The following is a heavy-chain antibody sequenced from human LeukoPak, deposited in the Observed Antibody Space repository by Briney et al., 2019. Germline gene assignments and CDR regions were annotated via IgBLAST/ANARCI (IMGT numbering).Heavy chain of an antibody. CDR1: GFTFGDYA. CDR2: IRSKAYGGAT. CDR3: TRTYYYGSGSYYNEDYFDY. Sequence: GGSLRLSCTASGFTFGDYAMSWVRQAPGKGLEWVGFIRSKAYGGATEYAASVKGRFTISRDDSKSIAYLQMNSLKTEDTAVYYCTRTYYYGSGSYYNEDYFDYWGQGTLVTVSS. V-gene: IGHV3-49*04. D-gene: IGHD3-10*01. J-gene: IGHJ4*02.